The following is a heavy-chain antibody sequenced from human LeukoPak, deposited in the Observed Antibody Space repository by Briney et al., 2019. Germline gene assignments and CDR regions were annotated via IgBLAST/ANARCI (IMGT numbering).Heavy chain of an antibody. CDR1: GYTFTGYY. J-gene: IGHJ4*02. D-gene: IGHD3-22*01. CDR3: ARLADSSGYYLIYYFDY. Sequence: SVKVSCKASGYTFTGYYMHWVRQAPGQGLAWMGWINPNSGGTNYAQKFQGRVTMTRDTSISTAYMELSRLRSDDTAVYYCARLADSSGYYLIYYFDYWGQGTLVTVSS. V-gene: IGHV1-2*02. CDR2: INPNSGGT.